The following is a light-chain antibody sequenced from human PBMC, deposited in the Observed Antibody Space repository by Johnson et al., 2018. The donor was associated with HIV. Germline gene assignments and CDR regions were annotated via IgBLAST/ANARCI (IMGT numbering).Light chain of an antibody. J-gene: IGLJ1*01. CDR3: GTWDSRLSAYV. Sequence: QSVLTQPPSVSAAPGQKVTISCSGSSSNIGNNYVSWYQQLPGTAPKLLIYDTYKRPSGIPDRFSGSKSGTSATLGITGLQTGDEADYYCGTWDSRLSAYVFGACTKVTVL. CDR1: SSNIGNNY. V-gene: IGLV1-51*01. CDR2: DTY.